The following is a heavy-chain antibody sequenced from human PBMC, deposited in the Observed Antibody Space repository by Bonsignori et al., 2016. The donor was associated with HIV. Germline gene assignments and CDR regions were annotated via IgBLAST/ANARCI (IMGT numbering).Heavy chain of an antibody. J-gene: IGHJ1*01. CDR3: AKAPIAAAGDYFQH. Sequence: VRQAPGKGLEWVSGISWNSGSIGYADSVKGRFTISRDNAKNSLYLQMNSLRAEDTALYYCAKAPIAAAGDYFQHWGQGTLVTVSS. D-gene: IGHD6-13*01. CDR2: ISWNSGSI. V-gene: IGHV3-9*01.